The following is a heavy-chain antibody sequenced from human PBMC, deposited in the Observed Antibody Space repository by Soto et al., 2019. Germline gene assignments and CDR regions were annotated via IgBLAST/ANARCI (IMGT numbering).Heavy chain of an antibody. CDR2: ICAPGATT. CDR1: GFTFSYYA. V-gene: IGHV3-23*01. J-gene: IGHJ2*01. CDR3: AKATMGSCDRPRCYPLDL. D-gene: IGHD2-15*01. Sequence: EVQLLESGGGLVQPGGSLRLSCVASGFTFSYYAMTWVRQVPGKGLEWVSSICAPGATTYYIDSVKGRFTMSRDNSRNTLFLQMDSLRGEDTGVYYCAKATMGSCDRPRCYPLDLWGRGTLVAVSS.